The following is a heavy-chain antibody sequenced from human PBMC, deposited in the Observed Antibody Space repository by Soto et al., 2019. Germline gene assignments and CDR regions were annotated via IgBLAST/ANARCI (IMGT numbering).Heavy chain of an antibody. CDR1: GGSISSGDYS. Sequence: SETLSLTCTVSGGSISSGDYSWSWVRQSPGKSLEWIGHIYNSGITYYNPSLKSRVVISIDTSRNQFSLRLNSLTAADRAVYFCARGVTVFGLVSRFWFDPWGQGTVVTVSS. D-gene: IGHD3-3*01. J-gene: IGHJ5*02. CDR2: IYNSGIT. V-gene: IGHV4-30-4*01. CDR3: ARGVTVFGLVSRFWFDP.